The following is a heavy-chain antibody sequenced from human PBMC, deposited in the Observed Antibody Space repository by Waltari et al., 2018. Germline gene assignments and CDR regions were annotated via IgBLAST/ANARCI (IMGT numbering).Heavy chain of an antibody. D-gene: IGHD3-10*01. Sequence: QVQLQESGPGLVKPSQTLSLTCTVSGGSISSGGYYWSWIRQHPGKGLEWIGYIYYSGSTYYNPSLKSRVTISVDTSKNQFSRKLSSVTAADTAVYYCARAGGSGSYPTGRFDYWGQGTLVTVSS. J-gene: IGHJ4*02. CDR1: GGSISSGGYY. CDR3: ARAGGSGSYPTGRFDY. CDR2: IYYSGST. V-gene: IGHV4-31*03.